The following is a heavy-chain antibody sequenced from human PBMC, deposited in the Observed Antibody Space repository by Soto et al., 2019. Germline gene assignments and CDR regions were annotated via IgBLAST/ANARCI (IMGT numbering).Heavy chain of an antibody. CDR3: ARGGDPDY. D-gene: IGHD2-21*02. CDR1: GFTFNYYW. CDR2: LQTDGSHP. V-gene: IGHV3-74*01. Sequence: EVQLVESGRGLVQPGGSLRLSCVASGFTFNYYWMHWVRQAPGKGLMWVSWLQTDGSHPDYADFVKGRFTISRDNAKNTLYLQMNNLRAEDTAVYYCARGGDPDYWGQGTLVTVSS. J-gene: IGHJ4*02.